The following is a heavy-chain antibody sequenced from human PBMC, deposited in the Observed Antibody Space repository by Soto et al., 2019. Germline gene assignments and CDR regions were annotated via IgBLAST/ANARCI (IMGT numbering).Heavy chain of an antibody. D-gene: IGHD6-19*01. CDR2: IKKKTDGGTT. J-gene: IGHJ4*02. V-gene: IGHV3-15*01. Sequence: EVQLVESGGGLVKPGGSLRLSCAASGFTFSDAWMSWVRQAPGKGLEWVGLIKKKTDGGTTEYAAPVKGRFTISRDDSKNTLYLQMSSLKTEDTAVYYCEPQWLDWGQGTLVTVSS. CDR1: GFTFSDAW. CDR3: EPQWLD.